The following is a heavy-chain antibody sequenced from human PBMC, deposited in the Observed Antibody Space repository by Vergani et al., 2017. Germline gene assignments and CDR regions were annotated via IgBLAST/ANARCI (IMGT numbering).Heavy chain of an antibody. J-gene: IGHJ6*02. CDR3: ARDRDIQLWSPSGMDV. CDR1: GFTFSSYS. V-gene: IGHV3-21*01. CDR2: ISSSSSYI. D-gene: IGHD5-18*01. Sequence: EVQLVESGGGLVKPGGSLRLSCAASGFTFSSYSMNWVRQAPGKGLEWVSSISSSSSYIYYADSVKGRLTISRDNAKNSLYRQMNSLRAEDTAVYCCARDRDIQLWSPSGMDVWGQGTTVTVSS.